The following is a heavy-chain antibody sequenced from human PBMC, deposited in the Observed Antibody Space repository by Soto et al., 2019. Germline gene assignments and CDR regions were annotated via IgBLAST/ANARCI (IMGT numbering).Heavy chain of an antibody. V-gene: IGHV1-24*01. CDR3: ARAKYYYDSSGYCSY. CDR2: VDPDDGGT. J-gene: IGHJ4*02. CDR1: GYTLTELS. Sequence: GASVKVSCKVSGYTLTELSRHWVRQAPGKGLEWMGGVDPDDGGTIYAQKFQGRVTMTRDTSTSTVYMELSSLRSEDTAVYYCARAKYYYDSSGYCSYWGQGTLVTVSS. D-gene: IGHD3-22*01.